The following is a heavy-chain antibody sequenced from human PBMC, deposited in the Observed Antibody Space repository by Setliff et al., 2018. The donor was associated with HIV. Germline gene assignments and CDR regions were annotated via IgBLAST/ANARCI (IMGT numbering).Heavy chain of an antibody. Sequence: SEALSLTCTSSGDSISGYYWSWIRQPAGKGLEWIGRMHTSGNTNYNPSLKSRVTMSVDTSKNQFSLRLSSVTAADTAVYYCARDQKGYSYGYFDSWGQGTLVTVSS. V-gene: IGHV4-4*07. CDR2: MHTSGNT. J-gene: IGHJ4*02. D-gene: IGHD5-18*01. CDR1: GDSISGYY. CDR3: ARDQKGYSYGYFDS.